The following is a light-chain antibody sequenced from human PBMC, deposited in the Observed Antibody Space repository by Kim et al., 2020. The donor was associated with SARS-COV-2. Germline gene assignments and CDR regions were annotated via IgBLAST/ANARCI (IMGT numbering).Light chain of an antibody. CDR2: DAS. V-gene: IGKV1-27*01. Sequence: IQMTQSPSTLSASAGDRATITCRASQDINNFLAWYQQKPGQPPNLLIYDASAMRPGVPARFSGSGSGTDFTLTISSLQPEDVAAYYCQKYNNSPWTFGQGTKVDIK. CDR3: QKYNNSPWT. CDR1: QDINNF. J-gene: IGKJ1*01.